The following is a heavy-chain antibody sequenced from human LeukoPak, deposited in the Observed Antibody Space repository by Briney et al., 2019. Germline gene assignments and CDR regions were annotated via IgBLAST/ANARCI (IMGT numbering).Heavy chain of an antibody. CDR3: ARGITADY. D-gene: IGHD3-3*01. CDR2: INSDGSSI. Sequence: GGSLRLSCAASGFTLSSYSMNWVRQAPGKGLVWVSRINSDGSSITYADSVKGRFTISRDNAKNTLYLQMNSLRADDTAVYYCARGITADYWGQGTLVTVSS. J-gene: IGHJ4*02. V-gene: IGHV3-74*01. CDR1: GFTLSSYS.